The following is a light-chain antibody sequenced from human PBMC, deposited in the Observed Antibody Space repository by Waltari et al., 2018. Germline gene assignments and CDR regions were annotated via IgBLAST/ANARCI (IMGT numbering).Light chain of an antibody. V-gene: IGKV4-1*01. Sequence: DIVMTQSPDSLAVSLGERATINCKSSQTLFYSSNNKNYLAWYQLKPGQPPKLLIFWASTRESGVPDRFSGSGSATDFTLTIDTLQAEDVAVYYCQQYYTTPITFGQGTRLEIK. CDR2: WAS. CDR1: QTLFYSSNNKNY. CDR3: QQYYTTPIT. J-gene: IGKJ5*01.